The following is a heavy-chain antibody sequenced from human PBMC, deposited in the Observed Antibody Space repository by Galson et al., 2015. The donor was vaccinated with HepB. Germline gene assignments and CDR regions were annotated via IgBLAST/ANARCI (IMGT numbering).Heavy chain of an antibody. V-gene: IGHV3-7*03. Sequence: SLRLSCAASGFTFSYYWMSWVRQAPGKGLEWVAHIKEDGSEKYYVDSVKGRFTISRDNAKNSLYLRMDGLRAEDTAIYYCYSSYGYWGQGSLVTVSS. CDR3: YSSYGY. J-gene: IGHJ4*02. D-gene: IGHD4-11*01. CDR1: GFTFSYYW. CDR2: IKEDGSEK.